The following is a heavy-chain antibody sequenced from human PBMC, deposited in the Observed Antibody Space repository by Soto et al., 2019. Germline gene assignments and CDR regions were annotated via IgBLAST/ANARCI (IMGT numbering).Heavy chain of an antibody. D-gene: IGHD6-6*01. V-gene: IGHV3-9*01. CDR3: AKDMFSGSSAATFDY. Sequence: EVQLVESGGGLAQPGRSLRLYCAASGFIFDDYAMHWVRQAPGKGLEWVSGISWQSGSIRYADSVKGRFTISRDNAKNSLYLQMNSLRVEDTALYYCAKDMFSGSSAATFDYWGQGILVTVSS. CDR1: GFIFDDYA. J-gene: IGHJ4*02. CDR2: ISWQSGSI.